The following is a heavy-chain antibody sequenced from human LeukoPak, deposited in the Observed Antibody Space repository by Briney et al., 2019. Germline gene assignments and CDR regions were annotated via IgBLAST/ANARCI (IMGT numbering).Heavy chain of an antibody. CDR3: ARDPPGIVASVSGG. CDR1: GFTVGNNY. D-gene: IGHD2/OR15-2a*01. CDR2: IYSGGTT. Sequence: PGGSLRLSCTASGFTVGNNYMNWVRQAPGKGLEWVSLIYSGGTTPYADSVKGRFTISRDNSKNTPYLQMNSLRAEDTAVYYCARDPPGIVASVSGGWGQGPLVSVSS. V-gene: IGHV3-53*01. J-gene: IGHJ4*02.